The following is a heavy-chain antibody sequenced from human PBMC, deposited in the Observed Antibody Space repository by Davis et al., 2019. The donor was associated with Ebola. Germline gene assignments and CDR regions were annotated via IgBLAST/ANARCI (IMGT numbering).Heavy chain of an antibody. CDR2: ISTTGATT. D-gene: IGHD6-13*01. Sequence: PGGSLRLSCAASGFSFSRYAMHWVRQAPGKGPELVSAISTTGATTDYADPVKGRFTISRDTSKNTLYLQMGSLRPEDMAVYYCARDLFNNSWHYYNYAMDVWGQGTTVTVSS. CDR3: ARDLFNNSWHYYNYAMDV. CDR1: GFSFSRYA. V-gene: IGHV3-64*02. J-gene: IGHJ6*02.